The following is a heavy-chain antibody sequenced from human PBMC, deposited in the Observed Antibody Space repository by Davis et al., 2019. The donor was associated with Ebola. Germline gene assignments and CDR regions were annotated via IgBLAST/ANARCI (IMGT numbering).Heavy chain of an antibody. J-gene: IGHJ4*02. D-gene: IGHD6-13*01. Sequence: SETLSLTCTVSGGSIGSGGSSLSWIRQHPGRGLEWIGSIYYRGSTYYNPSLKRRVTISADTSKTQFSLKLSSVNAADTAVYYCARGKVAAGYYFDFWGQGTLVTVSS. CDR1: GGSIGSGGSS. CDR2: IYYRGST. CDR3: ARGKVAAGYYFDF. V-gene: IGHV4-31*03.